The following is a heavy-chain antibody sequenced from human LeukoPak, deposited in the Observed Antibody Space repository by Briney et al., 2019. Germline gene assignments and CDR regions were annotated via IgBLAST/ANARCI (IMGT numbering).Heavy chain of an antibody. D-gene: IGHD6-13*01. V-gene: IGHV4-39*01. Sequence: SETLSLTCTVSGGSIGTSYYWGWIRQPPGKGLEYIASIYYNENIYFNPSLKSRVTISVDTSKNQFSLKLRSVTAADTAVYYCARHESVPAAGFDSWGQGTLVTVSS. J-gene: IGHJ4*02. CDR1: GGSIGTSYY. CDR2: IYYNENI. CDR3: ARHESVPAAGFDS.